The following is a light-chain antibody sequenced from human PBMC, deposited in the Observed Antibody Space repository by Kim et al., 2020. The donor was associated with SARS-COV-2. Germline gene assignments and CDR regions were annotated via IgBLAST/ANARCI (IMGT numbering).Light chain of an antibody. V-gene: IGKV3-15*01. Sequence: PGDTVALACRASQSVTSNLAWYPQKVGQAPRLLIYDSSARAAGIPARFSGSGSDTEFTLTINDLQSDDFAVYFCQQYHNWPPVTFGGGTKVDIK. CDR1: QSVTSN. J-gene: IGKJ4*01. CDR3: QQYHNWPPVT. CDR2: DSS.